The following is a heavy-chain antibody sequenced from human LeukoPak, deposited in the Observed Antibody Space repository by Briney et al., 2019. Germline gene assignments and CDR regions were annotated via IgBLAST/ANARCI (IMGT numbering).Heavy chain of an antibody. CDR3: ARGPPPDFDC. CDR1: GGSFSGHY. Sequence: SETLSLTCAVYGGSFSGHYWSWIRQPPGKGLEWIGEINHSGSTNYNSSLKSRVTISVDTSKNQFSLKLSSVTAADTAVYYCARGPPPDFDCWGQGTLVTVSS. V-gene: IGHV4-34*01. CDR2: INHSGST. J-gene: IGHJ4*02.